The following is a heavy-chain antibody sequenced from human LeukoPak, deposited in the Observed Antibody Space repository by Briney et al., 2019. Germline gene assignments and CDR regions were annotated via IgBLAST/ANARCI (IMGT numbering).Heavy chain of an antibody. J-gene: IGHJ4*02. Sequence: SETLSLTCAVYGGSFSGYYWSWIRQPPGKGLEWIGEINHSGSTNYNPSLKSRVTISVDTSKNQLSLKLSSVTAADTAVYYCARVAVARSGYFDYWGQGTLVTVSS. CDR1: GGSFSGYY. CDR2: INHSGST. V-gene: IGHV4-34*01. D-gene: IGHD2-15*01. CDR3: ARVAVARSGYFDY.